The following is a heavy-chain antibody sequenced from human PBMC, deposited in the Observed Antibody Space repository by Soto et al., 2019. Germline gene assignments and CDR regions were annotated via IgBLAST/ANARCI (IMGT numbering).Heavy chain of an antibody. V-gene: IGHV1-18*01. J-gene: IGHJ4*02. CDR2: ISAYNGNA. Sequence: QIQLVQSGAEVKKPGASVKVSCKASGYTFSSYHITWVRQAPGQGLEWMGWISAYNGNANYAQNLQGRVTMTTDPSTSTAYMELRSLRSDDTAVYYCARDLPPVDYWGQGTLVTVSS. CDR3: ARDLPPVDY. CDR1: GYTFSSYH.